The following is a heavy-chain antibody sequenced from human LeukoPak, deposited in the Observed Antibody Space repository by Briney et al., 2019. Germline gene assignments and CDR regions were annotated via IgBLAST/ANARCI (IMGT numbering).Heavy chain of an antibody. CDR3: ARVTDRTIFGEIMHGFDI. D-gene: IGHD3-3*01. Sequence: SETLSLTCTVSGDSINNNNYYWGWIRQPPGKGLEWIGNIYYNGRTYYSPSLKSRGTISVDTSNNQFPLKLSSVTAADTAVYYCARVTDRTIFGEIMHGFDIWGQGTPVTVSS. J-gene: IGHJ3*02. CDR2: IYYNGRT. V-gene: IGHV4-39*02. CDR1: GDSINNNNYY.